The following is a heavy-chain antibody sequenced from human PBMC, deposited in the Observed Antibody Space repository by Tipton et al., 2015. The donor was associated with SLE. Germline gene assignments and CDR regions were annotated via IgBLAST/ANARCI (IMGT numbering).Heavy chain of an antibody. CDR2: INHSGST. D-gene: IGHD3-22*01. CDR3: ARDSSGYSIFFDY. J-gene: IGHJ4*02. CDR1: GGSFSGYY. V-gene: IGHV4-34*01. Sequence: TLSLTCAVYGGSFSGYYWSWIRQPPGKGLEWIGEINHSGSTNYNPSLKSRVTISLDTSKNQFSLKLRSVTAADTAVYYCARDSSGYSIFFDYWGQGTLVTVSS.